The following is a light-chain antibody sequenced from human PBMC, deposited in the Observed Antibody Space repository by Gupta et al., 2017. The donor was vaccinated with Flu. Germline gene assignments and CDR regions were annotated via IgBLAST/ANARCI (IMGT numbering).Light chain of an antibody. CDR3: QAWDSSTVV. CDR2: EDS. Sequence: SYELTQSPSVSVSPGQTASITCSGAKLGEKYASWYQQKPGQSPVVVIYEDSKRPSGIPERFSGSNAGNTATLTISGTQAMDEADYYCQAWDSSTVVFGGGTKLTVL. J-gene: IGLJ3*02. V-gene: IGLV3-1*01. CDR1: KLGEKY.